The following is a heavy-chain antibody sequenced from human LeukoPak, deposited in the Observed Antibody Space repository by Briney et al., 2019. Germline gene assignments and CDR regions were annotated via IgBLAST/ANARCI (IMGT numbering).Heavy chain of an antibody. CDR3: AKDFAVARVPLLGY. Sequence: GGSLRLSCAASGFTFSSYAMSWVRQAPGKGLEWVSAISGSGGSTYYADSVKGRFTISRDNSKNTLYLQMNSLRAEDTAVYYCAKDFAVARVPLLGYWGQGTLVTVSS. V-gene: IGHV3-23*01. D-gene: IGHD6-19*01. J-gene: IGHJ4*02. CDR1: GFTFSSYA. CDR2: ISGSGGST.